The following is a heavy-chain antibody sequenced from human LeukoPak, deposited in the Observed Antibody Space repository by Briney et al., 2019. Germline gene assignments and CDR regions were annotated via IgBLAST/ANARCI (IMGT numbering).Heavy chain of an antibody. V-gene: IGHV6-1*01. J-gene: IGHJ6*03. CDR1: GDSVSSNSAA. D-gene: IGHD2-2*01. CDR2: TYYRSKWYN. Sequence: SQTLSLTCAISGDSVSSNSAAWNWIRQSPSRGLEWLGRTYYRSKWYNDYAVSVKSRITINPDTSKNQISLQLNSVTPEDTAVYYCARATGRYCSSTSCYYRDYMDVWGKGTTVTVS. CDR3: ARATGRYCSSTSCYYRDYMDV.